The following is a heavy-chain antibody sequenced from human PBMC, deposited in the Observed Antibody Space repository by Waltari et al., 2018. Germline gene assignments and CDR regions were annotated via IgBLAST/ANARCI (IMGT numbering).Heavy chain of an antibody. CDR1: GASISDNY. CDR2: THYSAET. D-gene: IGHD2-8*02. Sequence: QVQLQESGPGLVKPSETLSLSCSVSGASISDNYWSWIRQPPGKGLEWIAYTHYSAETNYSPSLKSRLAISIDTSKNQFSLGLASVTAADTAMYFCARHETGGTYPMVHWGQGILVTVSS. V-gene: IGHV4-59*08. CDR3: ARHETGGTYPMVH. J-gene: IGHJ4*02.